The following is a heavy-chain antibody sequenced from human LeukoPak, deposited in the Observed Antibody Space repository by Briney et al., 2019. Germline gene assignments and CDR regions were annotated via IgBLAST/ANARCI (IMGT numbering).Heavy chain of an antibody. CDR2: MNPNSGNT. CDR3: ARRDVVVPAAMVTFDP. Sequence: ASVKVSCKASGYTFTSYDINWVRQATEQGLEWMGWMNPNSGNTGYAQKFQGRVTMTRNTSISTAYMELSSLRSEDTAVYYCARRDVVVPAAMVTFDPWGQGTLVTVSS. J-gene: IGHJ5*02. D-gene: IGHD2-2*01. CDR1: GYTFTSYD. V-gene: IGHV1-8*01.